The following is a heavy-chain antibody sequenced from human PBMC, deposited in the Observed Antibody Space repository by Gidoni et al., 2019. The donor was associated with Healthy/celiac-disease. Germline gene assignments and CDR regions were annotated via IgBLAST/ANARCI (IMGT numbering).Heavy chain of an antibody. V-gene: IGHV4-34*01. CDR1: GGSFSGYY. Sequence: QVQLQQWGAGLLKPSETLSLTCAVYGGSFSGYYWSWIRQPPGKGLEWIGEINHSGSTNYNPSLKSRVTISVDTSKNQFSLKLSSVTAADTAVYYCARGRPRLGYCSGGSCYSKAKRGYYFDYWGQGTLVTVSS. CDR3: ARGRPRLGYCSGGSCYSKAKRGYYFDY. J-gene: IGHJ4*02. D-gene: IGHD2-15*01. CDR2: INHSGST.